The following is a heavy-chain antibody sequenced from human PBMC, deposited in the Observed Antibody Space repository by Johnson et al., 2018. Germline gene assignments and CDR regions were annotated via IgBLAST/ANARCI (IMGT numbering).Heavy chain of an antibody. J-gene: IGHJ6*02. V-gene: IGHV3-21*01. CDR1: GFTFSSYS. CDR2: ISSSSSYI. CDR3: AGREYYDFWSGYYGGDYYYYGMDV. Sequence: EQLGQSGGGLVEHGGSLRLSCAASGFTFSSYSMNWVRQAPGQGLEWVSSISSSSSYIYYADSVKGRFLISRDNAKNSLYLQMNSLRAEDTAVYYCAGREYYDFWSGYYGGDYYYYGMDVWGQGTTVTVSS. D-gene: IGHD3-3*01.